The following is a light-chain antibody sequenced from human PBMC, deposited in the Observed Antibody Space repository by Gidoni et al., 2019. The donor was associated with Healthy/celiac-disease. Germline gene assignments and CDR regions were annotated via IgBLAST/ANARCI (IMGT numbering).Light chain of an antibody. Sequence: ETALTLSPGTLSLSPGARATLSCRTSQCVSSSYLTWYQQKPGQAPRLLIYGASSRATGIPDRFSGSGSGTDFTLTISSLEPEDFAVYYCQQYGSSPRTFGQXTKLEIK. J-gene: IGKJ2*01. V-gene: IGKV3-20*01. CDR3: QQYGSSPRT. CDR1: QCVSSSY. CDR2: GAS.